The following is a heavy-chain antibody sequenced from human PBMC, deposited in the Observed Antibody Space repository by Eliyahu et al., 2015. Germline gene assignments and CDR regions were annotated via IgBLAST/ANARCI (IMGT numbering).Heavy chain of an antibody. CDR3: AKALAYSSGGSDY. J-gene: IGHJ4*02. CDR2: IRYDGSNK. Sequence: QVQLVESGGGVVQPGGSLXLSCAASGFTFVGYGMHWVRQAPGKGLEWVXFIRYDGSNKYYADSVKGRFTISRDNSKNTLYLQMNSLRAEDTAVYYCAKALAYSSGGSDYWGQGTLVTVSS. CDR1: GFTFVGYG. V-gene: IGHV3-30*02. D-gene: IGHD6-19*01.